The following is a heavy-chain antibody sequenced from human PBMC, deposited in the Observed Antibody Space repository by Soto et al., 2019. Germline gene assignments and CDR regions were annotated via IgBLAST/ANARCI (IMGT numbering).Heavy chain of an antibody. CDR2: ISYDGSKA. CDR3: ARYNSDRLDY. Sequence: QVQLVESGGDVVQPGGSLRLSCAASGFTFNNYGMHWVRQAPGKGLEWVAVISYDGSKAYYADSVKGRFTISRDNSKNTVDLQIYSLRTEDTAVFDCARYNSDRLDYWGQGTLVTVSS. D-gene: IGHD6-19*01. CDR1: GFTFNNYG. V-gene: IGHV3-33*01. J-gene: IGHJ4*02.